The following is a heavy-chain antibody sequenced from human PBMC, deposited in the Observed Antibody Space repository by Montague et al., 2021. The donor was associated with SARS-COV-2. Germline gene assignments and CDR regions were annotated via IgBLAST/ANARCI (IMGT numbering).Heavy chain of an antibody. CDR1: GFSIGSGDY. CDR3: VREKAGGLRNVFDI. J-gene: IGHJ3*02. CDR2: IYHSGTT. Sequence: SETLSLTCTVSGFSIGSGDYWGWIRQPPGKGLEWIGSIYHSGTTXXNPXXXSRLTMSIDTSTNQFSLRLTSVTAADTAVFFCVREKAGGLRNVFDIWGQGTTVTGSS. V-gene: IGHV4-38-2*02.